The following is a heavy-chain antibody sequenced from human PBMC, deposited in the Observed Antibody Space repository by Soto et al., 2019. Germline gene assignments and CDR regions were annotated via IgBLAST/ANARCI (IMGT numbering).Heavy chain of an antibody. CDR3: ARETFSYSSYSSGFQH. V-gene: IGHV3-33*01. Sequence: GGSLRLSCAASGFTFSSYGMHWVRQAPGKGLEWVAVIWYDGSNKYYADSVKGRFTISRDNSKNTLYLQMNSLRAEDTAVYYCARETFSYSSYSSGFQHWGQGTLVTVSS. D-gene: IGHD6-19*01. CDR1: GFTFSSYG. J-gene: IGHJ1*01. CDR2: IWYDGSNK.